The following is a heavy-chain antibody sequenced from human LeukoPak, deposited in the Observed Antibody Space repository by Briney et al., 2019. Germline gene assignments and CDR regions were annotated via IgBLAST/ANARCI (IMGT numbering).Heavy chain of an antibody. D-gene: IGHD3-22*01. J-gene: IGHJ5*02. Sequence: PGRSLRLSCTTSGFTFGDYAVSWVRQAPGKGLEWVCDINWNGAWTGYADSVKGRFTISRDNAKNSLYLQMNSLRAEDTALYYCAGYYYDSSRGFDLWGQGTLVTVSA. CDR1: GFTFGDYA. CDR3: AGYYYDSSRGFDL. V-gene: IGHV3-20*04. CDR2: INWNGAWT.